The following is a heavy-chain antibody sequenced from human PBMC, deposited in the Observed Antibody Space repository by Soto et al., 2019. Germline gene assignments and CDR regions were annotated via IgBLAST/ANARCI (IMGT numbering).Heavy chain of an antibody. V-gene: IGHV5-51*01. CDR2: IYPGDSDT. D-gene: IGHD3-3*01. CDR1: GYSFTSYW. J-gene: IGHJ6*02. CDR3: ARQPIFGVVKYYYGMDV. Sequence: PGESLKISCKGSGYSFTSYWIGWVRQIPGKGLEWMGIIYPGDSDTRYSPSFQGQVTISADKSISTAYLQWSSLKASDTAMYYCARQPIFGVVKYYYGMDVWGQGTTVTVSS.